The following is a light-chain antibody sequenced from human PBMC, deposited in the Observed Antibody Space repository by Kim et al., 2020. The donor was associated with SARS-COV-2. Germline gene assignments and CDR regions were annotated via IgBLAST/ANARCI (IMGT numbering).Light chain of an antibody. CDR2: GAS. Sequence: EIVMTQSPVTLSVSPGERATLSCRASQSISNYLAWYQVKPGQAPRLLIYGASARATGITARYSGGGSGTEFTLTISSLQSEDFAVYYCQQYNDWPLLTFGGGTKVDIK. CDR3: QQYNDWPLLT. CDR1: QSISNY. V-gene: IGKV3-15*01. J-gene: IGKJ4*01.